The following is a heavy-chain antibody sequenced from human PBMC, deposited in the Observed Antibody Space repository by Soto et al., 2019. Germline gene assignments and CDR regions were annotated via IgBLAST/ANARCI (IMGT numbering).Heavy chain of an antibody. CDR1: GYTFTSYA. CDR2: IIAGSGNT. D-gene: IGHD6-13*01. Sequence: GASVKVSCKASGYTFTSYAISWVRQAPGQGLEWIGWIIAGSGNTNYAQKLQERVTMTTDMSTSTAYMELSSLRSEDTAVYYCAAVKGIAAASPPSLGMDVWGQGTTVTVSS. CDR3: AAVKGIAAASPPSLGMDV. V-gene: IGHV1-18*01. J-gene: IGHJ6*02.